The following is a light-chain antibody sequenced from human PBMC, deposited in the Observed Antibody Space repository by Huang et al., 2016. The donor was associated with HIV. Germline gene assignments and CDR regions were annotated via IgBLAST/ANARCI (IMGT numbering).Light chain of an antibody. Sequence: DIVMTQSPDSLAVALGERVTINCKSSQTFLYTSNNETYLAWYQQRPRQPPRLLIHGASARESGVPERFSGSGSETDFTLTISGLQAEDVAVYYCQQYYSTPTFGGGTKVGI. CDR1: QTFLYTSNNETY. V-gene: IGKV4-1*01. CDR2: GAS. CDR3: QQYYSTPT. J-gene: IGKJ4*01.